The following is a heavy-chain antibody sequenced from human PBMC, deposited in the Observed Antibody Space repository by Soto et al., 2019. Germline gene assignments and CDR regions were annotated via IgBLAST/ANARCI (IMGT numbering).Heavy chain of an antibody. CDR3: AARIATRPGLDY. Sequence: SETLSLTCAVSGGSISSGGYSWSWIRQPPGKGLEWIGYIYHSGSTYYNPSLKSRVTISVDRSKNQFSLKLSSVTAADTAVYYCAARIATRPGLDYWGQGTLVTVSS. CDR1: GGSISSGGYS. J-gene: IGHJ4*02. V-gene: IGHV4-30-2*01. D-gene: IGHD6-13*01. CDR2: IYHSGST.